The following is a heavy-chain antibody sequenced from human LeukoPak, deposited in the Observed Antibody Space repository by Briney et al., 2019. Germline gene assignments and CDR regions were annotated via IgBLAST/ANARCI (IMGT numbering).Heavy chain of an antibody. CDR1: GGSFSGYY. V-gene: IGHV4-34*01. J-gene: IGHJ4*02. Sequence: TSETLSLTCAVYGGSFSGYYWSWIRQPPGKGLEWIGEINHSGSTNYNPSLKSRVTISVDTFKNQFSLKLSSVTAADTDVYYCGRARHSSEFDYWGQGPLVTVSS. CDR3: GRARHSSEFDY. D-gene: IGHD6-13*01. CDR2: INHSGST.